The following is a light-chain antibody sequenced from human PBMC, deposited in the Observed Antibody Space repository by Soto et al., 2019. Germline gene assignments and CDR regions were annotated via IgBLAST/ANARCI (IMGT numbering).Light chain of an antibody. CDR2: GAS. J-gene: IGKJ1*01. V-gene: IGKV3-20*01. Sequence: ESVLTQSPSTLSLSAGERATLSCRASQSVSSSYLAGYQQKPGRAPRLLIYGASSRSTGIPDRFSGSGSGTDFTLTISRLEPEDFAVYYCQQYGSSPETFGQGTKVDIK. CDR1: QSVSSSY. CDR3: QQYGSSPET.